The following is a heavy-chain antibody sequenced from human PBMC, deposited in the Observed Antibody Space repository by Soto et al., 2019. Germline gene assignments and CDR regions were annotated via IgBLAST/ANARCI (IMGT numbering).Heavy chain of an antibody. Sequence: GGSLRLSCAASGFTFSSYWMHWVRQAPGKGLVWVSRINSDGSSTSYADSVKGRFTISRDNAKNTLYLQMNSLRAEDTAVYYCARDRGYDFWSGYYYFWGQGTLVTVSS. CDR3: ARDRGYDFWSGYYYF. CDR1: GFTFSSYW. CDR2: INSDGSST. D-gene: IGHD3-3*01. J-gene: IGHJ4*02. V-gene: IGHV3-74*01.